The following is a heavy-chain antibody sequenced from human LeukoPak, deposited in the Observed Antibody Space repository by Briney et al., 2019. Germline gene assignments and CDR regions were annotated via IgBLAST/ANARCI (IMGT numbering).Heavy chain of an antibody. J-gene: IGHJ6*02. Sequence: PGGSLGLSCAASGFTFSRFWMHWLRQAPGKGLVWVSRINSDGSDTTYADSVKGRFTISKDNAKNTLYLEMNNLRAEDTAVYYCGREDRFGYNYAYGMDVWGQGTTVTVSS. CDR3: GREDRFGYNYAYGMDV. CDR2: INSDGSDT. V-gene: IGHV3-74*01. CDR1: GFTFSRFW. D-gene: IGHD5-18*01.